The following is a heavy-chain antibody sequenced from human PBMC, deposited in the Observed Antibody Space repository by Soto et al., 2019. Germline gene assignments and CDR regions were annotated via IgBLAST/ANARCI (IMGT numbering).Heavy chain of an antibody. CDR2: INHSGST. D-gene: IGHD2-8*02. Sequence: SETLSLTCAVYGGSFSGYYGTWIRQPPGTGLEWIGEINHSGSTNYNPSPKSRVTISVDTSKNQFSLKLTSVTAADTAVYYCARDKITGLFDYWGQGTLVTVSS. CDR1: GGSFSGYY. J-gene: IGHJ4*02. CDR3: ARDKITGLFDY. V-gene: IGHV4-34*01.